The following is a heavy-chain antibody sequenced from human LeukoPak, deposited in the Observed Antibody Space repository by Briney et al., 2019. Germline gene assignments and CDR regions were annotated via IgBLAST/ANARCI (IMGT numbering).Heavy chain of an antibody. J-gene: IGHJ6*02. D-gene: IGHD3-10*01. CDR1: GYTFTSYY. Sequence: ASVEVSCKASGYTFTSYYMHWVRQAPGQGLEWMGIINPSGGSTSYAQKFQGRVTMTRDTSTSTVYMELSSLRSEDTAVYYCARVKVSTYYYGSGSPYGMDVWGQGTTVTVSS. CDR2: INPSGGST. V-gene: IGHV1-46*01. CDR3: ARVKVSTYYYGSGSPYGMDV.